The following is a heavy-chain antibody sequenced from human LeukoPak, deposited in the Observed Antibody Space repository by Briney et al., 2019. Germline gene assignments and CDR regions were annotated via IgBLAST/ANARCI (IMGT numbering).Heavy chain of an antibody. D-gene: IGHD2-21*01. J-gene: IGHJ4*02. CDR3: ARWVSQYYFDY. CDR2: INQDGSEK. CDR1: GLTLNYYW. Sequence: GGSLRLSCEASGLTLNYYWMSWVRQAPGKGLEWVANINQDGSEKYFVDSVKGRFTISRDNAQNAVFLQMDSLRVDDTAVYYCARWVSQYYFDYWGQGTHVTVSS. V-gene: IGHV3-7*01.